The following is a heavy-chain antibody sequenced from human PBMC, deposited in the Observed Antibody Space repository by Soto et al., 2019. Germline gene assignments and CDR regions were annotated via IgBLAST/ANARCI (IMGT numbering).Heavy chain of an antibody. Sequence: GGSLRLSCVVSGFTFSDSVMAWVRQAPGKGLEWLSVMSGDGRTRYALSVTGRFTISRDNSKNTLYLQMRSLRAEDAAAYYCVKWHTSNFDSLPSTGFDFWGQGTQVTVSS. CDR3: VKWHTSNFDSLPSTGFDF. D-gene: IGHD3-22*01. CDR2: MSGDGRT. V-gene: IGHV3-23*01. CDR1: GFTFSDSV. J-gene: IGHJ4*02.